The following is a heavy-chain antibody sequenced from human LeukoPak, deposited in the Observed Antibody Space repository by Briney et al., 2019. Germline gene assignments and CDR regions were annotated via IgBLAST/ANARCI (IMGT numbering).Heavy chain of an antibody. CDR1: GGSISSYY. D-gene: IGHD2-21*01. V-gene: IGHV4-4*07. J-gene: IGHJ4*02. Sequence: SETLSLTCTVSGGSISSYYWSWIRQPPGKGLEWIGRIYTSGSTNYNPSLKSRVTMSVDTSKNQFSLKLSSVTAADTAVYYCARAHCGGDCHYFDYWGQGTLVTVSS. CDR2: IYTSGST. CDR3: ARAHCGGDCHYFDY.